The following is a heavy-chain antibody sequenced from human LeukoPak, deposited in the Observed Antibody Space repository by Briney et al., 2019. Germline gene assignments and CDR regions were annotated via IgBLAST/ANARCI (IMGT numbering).Heavy chain of an antibody. D-gene: IGHD3-22*01. CDR3: AREYYYDSSGYYTGYYYYGMDV. CDR2: ISSNGGSP. CDR1: GFTFSNYA. V-gene: IGHV3-64D*09. Sequence: GGSLRLSCSASGFTFSNYAMHWVRQAPGKGLEYVSGISSNGGSPYNADSVKARFTISRDNSKNTLYLQMSSLRAEDTAVYYCAREYYYDSSGYYTGYYYYGMDVWGQGTTVTVSS. J-gene: IGHJ6*02.